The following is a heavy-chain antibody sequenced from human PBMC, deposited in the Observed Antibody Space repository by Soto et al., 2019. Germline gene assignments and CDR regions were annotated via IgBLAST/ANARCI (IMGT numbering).Heavy chain of an antibody. CDR1: GFTFTRYS. J-gene: IGHJ4*02. V-gene: IGHV3-21*06. CDR3: ARESEDLTSKFDY. Sequence: PGGSLRLSCAASGFTFTRYSMNWGRQAPGKGLEWVSSISSTTNYIYYGDSMKGRFTISRDNAKNSLYLEMNSLRAEDTAVYYCARESEDLTSKFDYWGQRTLVPVPS. CDR2: ISSTTNYI.